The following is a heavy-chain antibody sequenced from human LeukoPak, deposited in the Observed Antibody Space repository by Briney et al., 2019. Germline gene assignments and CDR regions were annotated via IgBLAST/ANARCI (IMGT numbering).Heavy chain of an antibody. D-gene: IGHD4-11*01. CDR3: ARPSPDYRSHDAFDI. Sequence: LKSSRRGAGGSFISYWVVWGGRMAGEGGVGMGIIYPGDSDTRYSQSFQGQVTISADKSIRTAYLQWSSLKASDTAMYYCARPSPDYRSHDAFDIWGQGTMVTVSS. V-gene: IGHV5-51*01. CDR2: IYPGDSDT. J-gene: IGHJ3*02. CDR1: GGSFISYW.